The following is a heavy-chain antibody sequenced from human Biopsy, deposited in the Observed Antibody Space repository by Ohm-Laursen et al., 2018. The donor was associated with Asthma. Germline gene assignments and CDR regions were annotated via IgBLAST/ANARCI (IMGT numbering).Heavy chain of an antibody. CDR2: VGSDESYT. V-gene: IGHV3-30*02. Sequence: SLRLSCAASGFTFMTYGMHWVRQVPGKGLEWVATVGSDESYTDHADSVKGRFTISRDNSKNTLYLQMNSLRVEDTAVYYCARAISSSWWAVEYWGQGTLVTVSS. D-gene: IGHD6-6*01. CDR1: GFTFMTYG. J-gene: IGHJ4*02. CDR3: ARAISSSWWAVEY.